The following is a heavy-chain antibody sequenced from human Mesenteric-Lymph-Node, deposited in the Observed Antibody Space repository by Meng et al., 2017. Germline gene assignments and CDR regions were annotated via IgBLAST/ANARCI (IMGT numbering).Heavy chain of an antibody. CDR3: ARRGVAGTCY. Sequence: QVQLQQGGAGLLKPSETLSLTCAVYGGSFSGYYWSWIRQPPGKGLEWIGEINHSGSTNYNPSLKSRVTISVDTSKNQFSLKLSSVTAADTAVYYCARRGVAGTCYWGQGTLVTVSS. CDR2: INHSGST. J-gene: IGHJ4*02. CDR1: GGSFSGYY. V-gene: IGHV4-34*01. D-gene: IGHD6-19*01.